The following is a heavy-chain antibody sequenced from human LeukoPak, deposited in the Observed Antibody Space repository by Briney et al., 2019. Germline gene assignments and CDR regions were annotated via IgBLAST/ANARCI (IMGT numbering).Heavy chain of an antibody. D-gene: IGHD3-22*01. J-gene: IGHJ4*02. CDR2: ISSSSSYI. CDR3: ARGGYYDSSGYPGDY. Sequence: GGSLRLSCAASGFTFSSYRMNWVRQAPGKGLEWVSSISSSSSYIYYADSVKGRFTISRDNAENSLYLQMNSLRAEDTAVYYCARGGYYDSSGYPGDYWGQGTLVTVSS. V-gene: IGHV3-21*01. CDR1: GFTFSSYR.